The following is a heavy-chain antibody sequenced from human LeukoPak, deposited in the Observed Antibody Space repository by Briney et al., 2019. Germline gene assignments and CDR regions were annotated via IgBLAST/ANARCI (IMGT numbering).Heavy chain of an antibody. CDR2: IYYSGTT. Sequence: SETLSLTCNVSGASMSSYYWSWIRQPPGKGLEWIAYIYYSGTTNYNPSLMSRVTISVDTSKNQFSLKLNSVTAADTAVYYCAVLPGKSGTASYWGQGTLVTVSS. CDR1: GASMSSYY. J-gene: IGHJ4*02. V-gene: IGHV4-59*01. CDR3: AVLPGKSGTASY. D-gene: IGHD2-21*02.